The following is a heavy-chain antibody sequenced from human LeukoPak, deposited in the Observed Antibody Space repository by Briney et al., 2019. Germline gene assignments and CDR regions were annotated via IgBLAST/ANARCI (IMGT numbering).Heavy chain of an antibody. CDR3: AKGYGYASSWYFDY. CDR1: GFTFSSYG. CDR2: IWYDGSNK. Sequence: PGGSLRLSCAASGFTFSSYGMHWVRQAPGKGLEWVAVIWYDGSNKYYADSVKGRFTISRDNSTNTLYLQMNSLRAEDTAVYYCAKGYGYASSWYFDYWGQGTVVTVSS. D-gene: IGHD6-13*01. V-gene: IGHV3-33*06. J-gene: IGHJ4*02.